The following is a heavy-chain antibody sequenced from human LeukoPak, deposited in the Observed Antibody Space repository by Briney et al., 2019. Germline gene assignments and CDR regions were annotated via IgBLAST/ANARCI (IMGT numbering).Heavy chain of an antibody. CDR2: IYYSGST. CDR3: ARAKYCGGDCYPRFDP. Sequence: SETLSLTCTVSGGSIGSYYWSWIRQPPGKGLEWIGYIYYSGSTNYNPSLKSRVTISVDTSKNQFSLKLSSVTAADTAVYYCARAKYCGGDCYPRFDPWGQGTLVTVSS. D-gene: IGHD2-21*02. CDR1: GGSIGSYY. V-gene: IGHV4-59*01. J-gene: IGHJ5*02.